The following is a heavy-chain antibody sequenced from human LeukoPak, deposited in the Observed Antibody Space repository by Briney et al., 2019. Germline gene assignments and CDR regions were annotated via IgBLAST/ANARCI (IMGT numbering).Heavy chain of an antibody. J-gene: IGHJ5*02. CDR2: ISSSSSYI. Sequence: GGSLRLSCAASGFTFSSYSMNWVRQAPGKGLEWVSSISSSSSYIYYADSVKGRFTISRDNAKNSLYLQMNSLRAEDTAVYYCARDSVVVATSYNWFDPWGQGTLVTVSS. CDR3: ARDSVVVATSYNWFDP. D-gene: IGHD2-15*01. V-gene: IGHV3-21*01. CDR1: GFTFSSYS.